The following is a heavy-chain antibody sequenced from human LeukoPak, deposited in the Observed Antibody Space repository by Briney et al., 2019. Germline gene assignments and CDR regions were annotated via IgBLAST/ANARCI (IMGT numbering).Heavy chain of an antibody. CDR1: GGSSSSYY. Sequence: SETLSLTCTVSGGSSSSYYWSWIRQPPGKGLEWIGYIYYSGSTNYNPSLKSRVTISVDTSKNQFSLKLSSVTAADTAVYYCARVAGGDAFDIWGQGTMVTVSS. CDR2: IYYSGST. D-gene: IGHD3-16*01. J-gene: IGHJ3*02. V-gene: IGHV4-59*01. CDR3: ARVAGGDAFDI.